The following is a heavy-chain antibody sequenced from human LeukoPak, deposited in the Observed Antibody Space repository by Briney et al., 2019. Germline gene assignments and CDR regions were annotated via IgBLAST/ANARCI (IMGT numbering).Heavy chain of an antibody. CDR2: IIPIFGTA. V-gene: IGHV1-69*05. CDR3: ARSEEMATIGGDY. CDR1: GGTFSSYA. D-gene: IGHD5-24*01. J-gene: IGHJ4*02. Sequence: ASVKVSCKASGGTFSSYAISWVRQAPGQGLEGMGRIIPIFGTANYAQKFQGRVTITTDESTSTAYMELSSLRSEDTAVYYCARSEEMATIGGDYWGQGTLVTVSS.